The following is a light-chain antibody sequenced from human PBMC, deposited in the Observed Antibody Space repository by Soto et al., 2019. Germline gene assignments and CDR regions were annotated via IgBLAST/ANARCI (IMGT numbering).Light chain of an antibody. CDR1: QGISSY. CDR3: PQLNNYPIT. J-gene: IGKJ5*01. V-gene: IGKV1-9*01. Sequence: DIQLTQSPSFLSASVGDRVTISCRASQGISSYLAWYQQKPGKAPKLLIYAASTLQSGVPSRFSGSGSGTEFTLTISSLQPEDFATYYCPQLNNYPITFGQGTRLEIK. CDR2: AAS.